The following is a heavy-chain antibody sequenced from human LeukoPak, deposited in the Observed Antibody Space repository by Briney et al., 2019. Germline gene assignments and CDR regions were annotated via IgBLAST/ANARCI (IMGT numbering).Heavy chain of an antibody. V-gene: IGHV4-39*07. D-gene: IGHD5-24*01. J-gene: IGHJ4*02. CDR2: FYYTGST. Sequence: PSETLSLTCSVSGGSISSSTYNWGWIRQPPGKGLEWIGSFYYTGSTYYNPSLKSRVTISLDASKNQFSLKLSSVTAADTAVYYCARDRAGGYNFYYFDYWGQGTLVTVSS. CDR3: ARDRAGGYNFYYFDY. CDR1: GGSISSSTYN.